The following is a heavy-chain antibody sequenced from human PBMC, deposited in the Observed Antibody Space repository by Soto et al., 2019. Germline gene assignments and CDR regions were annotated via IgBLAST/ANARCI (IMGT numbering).Heavy chain of an antibody. D-gene: IGHD6-13*01. Sequence: SETLSLSCTVSGGSISSSSYYWSWIRQPPGKGLEWIGEINHSGSTNYNPSLKSRVTISVDTSKNQFSLKLSSVTAADTAVYYCARGTIIAAAGNPGLYYYGMDVWGQGTTVTVSS. J-gene: IGHJ6*02. CDR2: INHSGST. CDR1: GGSISSSSYY. V-gene: IGHV4-39*07. CDR3: ARGTIIAAAGNPGLYYYGMDV.